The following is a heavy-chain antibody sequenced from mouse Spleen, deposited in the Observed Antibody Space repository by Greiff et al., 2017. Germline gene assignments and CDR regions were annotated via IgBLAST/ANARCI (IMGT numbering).Heavy chain of an antibody. CDR3: TTSHYYDGSYCFAY. Sequence: EVQLQQSGAELVRPGASVKLSCTASGFNIKDDYMHWVKQRPEQGLEWIGRIDPENGDTEYASKFQGKATITADTSSNTAYLQLSSLTSEDTAVYYCTTSHYYDGSYCFAYWGQGTLVTVSA. CDR1: GFNIKDDY. V-gene: IGHV14-4*01. D-gene: IGHD1-1*01. CDR2: IDPENGDT. J-gene: IGHJ3*01.